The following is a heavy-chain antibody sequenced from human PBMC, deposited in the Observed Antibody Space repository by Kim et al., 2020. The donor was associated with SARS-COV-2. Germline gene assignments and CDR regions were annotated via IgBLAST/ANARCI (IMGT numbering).Heavy chain of an antibody. V-gene: IGHV3-23*01. D-gene: IGHD1-26*01. CDR1: GFTFSNFA. CDR2: IGGSGGTT. Sequence: GGSLRLSCTASGFTFSNFALNWVRQAPGKGLEWVSTIGGSGGTTYYADSVKGRFTISRDNSKSTLYLQMNSLRAEDAAVYYCAKKRVGAYYFDYWGQGTLVTVSS. J-gene: IGHJ4*02. CDR3: AKKRVGAYYFDY.